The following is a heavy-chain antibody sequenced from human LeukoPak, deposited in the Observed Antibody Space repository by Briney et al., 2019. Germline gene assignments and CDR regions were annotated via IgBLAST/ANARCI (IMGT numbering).Heavy chain of an antibody. CDR2: IKSKTDGGTT. Sequence: GSLRLSCAASGFTFSNAWMSWVRQAPGKGLEWVGRIKSKTDGGTTDYAAPVKGRFTISRDDSKNTLYLQMNSLKTEDTAVYYCTTDITSYGDYAIDYWGQGTLVTVSS. CDR3: TTDITSYGDYAIDY. D-gene: IGHD4-17*01. CDR1: GFTFSNAW. V-gene: IGHV3-15*01. J-gene: IGHJ4*02.